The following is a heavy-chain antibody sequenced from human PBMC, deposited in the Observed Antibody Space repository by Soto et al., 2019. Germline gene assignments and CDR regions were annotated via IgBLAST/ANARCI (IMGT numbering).Heavy chain of an antibody. D-gene: IGHD3-10*01. CDR1: GGSISSSNW. CDR3: ARGGYSLGVKVAFDI. V-gene: IGHV4-4*02. CDR2: IYHSGST. J-gene: IGHJ3*02. Sequence: QVQLQESGPGLVKPSGTLSLTCAVSGGSISSSNWWSWVRQPPGKGLEWTGEIYHSGSTNYNPSLKSRVTXXXXXXXXXXXXXXXXXXXXXTAVYYCARGGYSLGVKVAFDIWGQGTMVTVSS.